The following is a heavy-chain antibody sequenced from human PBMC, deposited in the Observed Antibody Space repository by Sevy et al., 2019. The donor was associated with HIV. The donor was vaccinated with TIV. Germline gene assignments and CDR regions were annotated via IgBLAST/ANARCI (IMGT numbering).Heavy chain of an antibody. Sequence: ASVKVSCKASGGTFSSYAISWVRQAPGQGLEWMGGIIPIFGTANYAQKFQGRVTITADESTSTANMELSSLRSEDTAVYYCARSTEYCSSTSCYYWFDPWGQATLVTVSS. CDR2: IIPIFGTA. D-gene: IGHD2-2*01. CDR1: GGTFSSYA. V-gene: IGHV1-69*13. CDR3: ARSTEYCSSTSCYYWFDP. J-gene: IGHJ5*02.